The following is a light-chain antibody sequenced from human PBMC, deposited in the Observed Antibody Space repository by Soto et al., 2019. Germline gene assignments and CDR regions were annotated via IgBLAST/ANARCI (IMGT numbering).Light chain of an antibody. J-gene: IGKJ2*01. CDR1: QPIANK. V-gene: IGKV3D-15*01. CDR2: GAS. CDR3: EEYYDCPPNT. Sequence: TQSPALLSVSPGETATLSSKASQPIANKLDWYQQSPGQTPRLLIYGASTRASGVPDRFSGSGSGTDFTLTITSPQAEDFATYYCEEYYDCPPNTFGQGTKVDIK.